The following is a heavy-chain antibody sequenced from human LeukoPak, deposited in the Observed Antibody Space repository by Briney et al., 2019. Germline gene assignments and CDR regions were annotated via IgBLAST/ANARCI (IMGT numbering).Heavy chain of an antibody. CDR2: VSGNGVST. CDR3: ARDSYYYGSGTDY. D-gene: IGHD3-10*01. V-gene: IGHV3-23*01. J-gene: IGHJ4*02. CDR1: GFTFSSYA. Sequence: GGSLRLSCAASGFTFSSYAMSWVRQAPGKGLEWVSGVSGNGVSTDYADSAKGRFTISRDNSKNTLYLQMNSLRAEDTAVYYCARDSYYYGSGTDYWGQGTLVTVSS.